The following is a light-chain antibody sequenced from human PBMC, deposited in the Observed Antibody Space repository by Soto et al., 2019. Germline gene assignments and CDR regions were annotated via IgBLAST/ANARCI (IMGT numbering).Light chain of an antibody. V-gene: IGKV1-39*01. J-gene: IGKJ4*01. CDR2: DAS. CDR3: QHSYSTPLT. CDR1: QTISSY. Sequence: DIQMTQSPSSLSASVGDRVTITCRASQTISSYLNWYQQKPGKAPKLLIYDASNLQSGVPSRFSGSGSGTDFTLTISSLQPEDFATYYCQHSYSTPLTFGGGTKVEIK.